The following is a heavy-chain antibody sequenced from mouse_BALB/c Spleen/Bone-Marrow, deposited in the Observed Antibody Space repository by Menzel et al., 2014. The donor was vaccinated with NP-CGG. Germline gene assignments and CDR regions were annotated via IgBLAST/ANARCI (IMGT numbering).Heavy chain of an antibody. V-gene: IGHV1-54*03. CDR2: INPGSGAT. J-gene: IGHJ2*01. CDR3: ARRLTGTLYFDY. Sequence: QVQLQQSGAELVRPGTSVKVSCKASGYAFTNYLIEWVKQRPGQGLEWIGVINPGSGATNYNENFKGKATLTADKSSSXPYMQLSSLTSDDSAVYFCARRLTGTLYFDYWGQGTTLTVSS. CDR1: GYAFTNYL. D-gene: IGHD4-1*01.